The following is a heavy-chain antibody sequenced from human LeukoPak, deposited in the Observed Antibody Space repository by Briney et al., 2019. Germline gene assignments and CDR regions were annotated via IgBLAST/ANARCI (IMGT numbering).Heavy chain of an antibody. CDR3: ARDRAVKARIGGMDV. CDR2: ISESTSHI. D-gene: IGHD5-12*01. V-gene: IGHV3-21*06. CDR1: TFTFSGYS. Sequence: GGSLRLSCAASTFTFSGYSMNWVRQAPGKGLEWVSYISESTSHIYYADSVKGRFTISRDNAKNSLYLQMNSLRAEDTAIYYCARDRAVKARIGGMDVRGQGTTVIVSS. J-gene: IGHJ6*02.